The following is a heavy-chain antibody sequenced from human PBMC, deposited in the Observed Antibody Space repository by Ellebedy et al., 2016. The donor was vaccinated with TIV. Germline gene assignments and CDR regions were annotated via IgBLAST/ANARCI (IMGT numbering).Heavy chain of an antibody. V-gene: IGHV4-31*03. D-gene: IGHD3-22*01. Sequence: LRLSCNVSDGSISGGGCYWSWIRQHPGKGLEWIGYIYYSGSTYYNPSLKSRVTISVDTSKNQFSLKLSSVTAADRAVYYCARVKFQTDYYDSSGYLWFDPWGQGTLVTVSS. J-gene: IGHJ5*02. CDR2: IYYSGST. CDR3: ARVKFQTDYYDSSGYLWFDP. CDR1: DGSISGGGCY.